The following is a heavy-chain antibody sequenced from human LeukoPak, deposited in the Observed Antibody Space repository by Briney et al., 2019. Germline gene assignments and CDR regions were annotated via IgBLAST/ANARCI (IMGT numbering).Heavy chain of an antibody. CDR3: ARSNDYGDYYRVLGHFDL. CDR1: GGSISSSSYY. CDR2: IYYSGST. Sequence: PSKTLSLTCTVSGGSISSSSYYWGWIRQPPGKGLGWIGSIYYSGSTYYNPSLKSRVTISVDTSKNQFSLKLSSVTAADTAVYYCARSNDYGDYYRVLGHFDLWGRGTLVTVSS. D-gene: IGHD4-17*01. V-gene: IGHV4-39*07. J-gene: IGHJ2*01.